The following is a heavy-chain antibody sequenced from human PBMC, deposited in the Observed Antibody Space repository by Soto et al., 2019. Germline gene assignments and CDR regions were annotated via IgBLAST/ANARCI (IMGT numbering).Heavy chain of an antibody. CDR2: VYSSGNV. CDR1: GGSLIDAGPY. D-gene: IGHD3-3*01. Sequence: SETLSLTCSVSGGSLIDAGPYCNWIRQSAGKGLEWIGRVYSSGNVNYNPSLKTRVTMSVDTSKNQFSLKLTSVTAADTAIYYCTRGGSDPWSGPFDYWGQGTLVTVSS. J-gene: IGHJ4*02. CDR3: TRGGSDPWSGPFDY. V-gene: IGHV4-4*07.